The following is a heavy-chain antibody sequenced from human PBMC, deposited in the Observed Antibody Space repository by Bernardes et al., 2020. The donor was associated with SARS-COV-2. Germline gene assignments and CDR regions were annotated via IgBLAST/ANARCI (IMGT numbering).Heavy chain of an antibody. V-gene: IGHV4-4*02. CDR2: IYHSGST. CDR3: ARWNSSGWYGSNYYGMDV. J-gene: IGHJ6*02. Sequence: SETLSLTCAVSGGSISSSNWWSWVRQPPGKGLEWIWEIYHSGSTNSNPSLKSRVTISADKSKNQFSLKLSSVTAADTAVYYCARWNSSGWYGSNYYGMDVWGQGTTVTISS. D-gene: IGHD6-19*01. CDR1: GGSISSSNW.